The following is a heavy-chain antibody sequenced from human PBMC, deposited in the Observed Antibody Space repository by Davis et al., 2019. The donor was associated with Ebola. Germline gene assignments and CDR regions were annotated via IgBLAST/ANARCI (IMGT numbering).Heavy chain of an antibody. CDR3: ARGFSCGGDY. CDR2: ISYDGSNK. V-gene: IGHV3-30*03. CDR1: GFTFSSYG. D-gene: IGHD2-2*01. Sequence: GESLKISCAASGFTFSSYGMHWVRQAPGKGLEWVAVISYDGSNKYYADSVKGRFTISRDNSKNTLYLQMNSLRAEDTAVYYCARGFSCGGDYWGQGTLVTVSS. J-gene: IGHJ4*02.